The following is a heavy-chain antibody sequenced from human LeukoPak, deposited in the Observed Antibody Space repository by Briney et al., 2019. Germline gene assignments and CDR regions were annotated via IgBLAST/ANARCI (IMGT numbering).Heavy chain of an antibody. V-gene: IGHV3-74*01. CDR1: GFTFSSYW. J-gene: IGHJ6*02. D-gene: IGHD3-10*01. CDR2: INTDGSST. CDR3: ARATYYYGSGPENGMDV. Sequence: GGSLRLSCAASGFTFSSYWMHWVRHAPGKGLVWVSRINTDGSSTSYADSVKGRFTISRDNAKNTLYLQMNSLRAEDTAMYYCARATYYYGSGPENGMDVWGQGTTVTVSS.